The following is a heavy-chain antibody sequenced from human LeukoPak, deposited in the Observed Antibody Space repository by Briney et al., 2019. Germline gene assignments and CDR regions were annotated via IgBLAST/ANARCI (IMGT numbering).Heavy chain of an antibody. CDR2: ISAYNGNT. CDR1: GYTFTSYG. D-gene: IGHD1-7*01. J-gene: IGHJ4*02. CDR3: ARDITGTIHPDY. V-gene: IGHV1-18*01. Sequence: ASVEVSCKASGYTFTSYGISWVRQAPGQGLEWMGWISAYNGNTNYAQKLQGRVTMTTDTSTSTAYMELRSLRSDDTAVYYCARDITGTIHPDYWGQGTLVTVSS.